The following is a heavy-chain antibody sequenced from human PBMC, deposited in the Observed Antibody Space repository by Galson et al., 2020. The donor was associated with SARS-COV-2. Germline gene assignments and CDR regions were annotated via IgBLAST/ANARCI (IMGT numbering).Heavy chain of an antibody. CDR2: IGYGASST. J-gene: IGHJ6*02. CDR3: AREEVEPPHYYYGMDV. Sequence: TGGSLRLSCAASGFTFSDTYMTWIRQAPGKGLEWLSSIGYGASSTYYADSVKGRFTISRDNAKNSLFLQMISLSVEDTAVYYCAREEVEPPHYYYGMDVWGQGTTVTVSS. CDR1: GFTFSDTY. V-gene: IGHV3-11*01. D-gene: IGHD1-1*01.